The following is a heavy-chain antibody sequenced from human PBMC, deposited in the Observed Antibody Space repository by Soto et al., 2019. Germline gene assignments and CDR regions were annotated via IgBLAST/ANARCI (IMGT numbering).Heavy chain of an antibody. V-gene: IGHV1-69*12. J-gene: IGHJ6*02. CDR1: GGTFSSYA. CDR2: IIPIFGTA. D-gene: IGHD3-3*01. CDR3: ESCGITIFGVVITKGGGYYYYGMDV. Sequence: QVQLVQSGAEVKKPGSSVKVSCKASGGTFSSYAISWVRQAPGQGLEWMGGIIPIFGTANYAQKFQGRVTITADESTSTAYMELSSLRSEDTAVYYCESCGITIFGVVITKGGGYYYYGMDVWGQGTTVTVSS.